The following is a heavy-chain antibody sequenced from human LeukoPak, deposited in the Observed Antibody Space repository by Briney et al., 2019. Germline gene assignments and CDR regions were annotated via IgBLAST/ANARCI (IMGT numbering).Heavy chain of an antibody. V-gene: IGHV3-48*03. D-gene: IGHD1-26*01. CDR2: ISSSGTTI. CDR1: GFTFSNYA. CDR3: ARVLVMKGDADY. Sequence: GGSLRLSCAASGFTFSNYAMTWVRQAPGKGLEWVSYISSSGTTIYYADSVKGRFTISRDNAKNSLYLQMSSLRAEDTAVYYCARVLVMKGDADYWGQGTLVTVSS. J-gene: IGHJ4*02.